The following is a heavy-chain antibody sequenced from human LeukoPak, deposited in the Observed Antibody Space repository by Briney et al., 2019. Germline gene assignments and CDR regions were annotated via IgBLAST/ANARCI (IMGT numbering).Heavy chain of an antibody. V-gene: IGHV4-39*07. CDR3: ARGVKGYVWGSYRYVDY. CDR1: GGSISSSSYY. Sequence: SETLSLTCTVSGGSISSSSYYWGWIRQPPGKGLEWIGSIYYSGSTYYNPSLKSRVTISVDTSKNQFSLKLSSVTAADTAVYYCARGVKGYVWGSYRYVDYWGQGTLVTVSS. J-gene: IGHJ4*02. CDR2: IYYSGST. D-gene: IGHD3-16*02.